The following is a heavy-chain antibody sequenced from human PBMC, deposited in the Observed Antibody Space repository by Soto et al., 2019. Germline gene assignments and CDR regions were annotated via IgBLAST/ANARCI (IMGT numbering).Heavy chain of an antibody. J-gene: IGHJ4*02. Sequence: EVQLLESGGGLVQPGGSLRLSCAASGFTFSSYAMSWVRQAPGKGLECVSSISGSGDGTYYADSMKGRFTISRDNSKNTLYLQMNSLSAEDTAVYYCAKGELTGSKEWWDYWGQGTLVTVSS. CDR2: ISGSGDGT. CDR3: AKGELTGSKEWWDY. D-gene: IGHD3-9*01. CDR1: GFTFSSYA. V-gene: IGHV3-23*01.